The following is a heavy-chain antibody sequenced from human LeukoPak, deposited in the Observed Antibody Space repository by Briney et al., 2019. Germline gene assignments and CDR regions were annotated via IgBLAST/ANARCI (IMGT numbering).Heavy chain of an antibody. CDR2: ISSSGSTI. Sequence: GGSLRLSCAASGYTFSDYYMSWIRQAPGKGLEWVLYISSSGSTIYYADSVKGRFTISRDNAKSSLYLQMNSLRAEDTAVYYCARGGFFIAARPHDAFDIWGQGTMVTVSS. CDR1: GYTFSDYY. V-gene: IGHV3-11*01. D-gene: IGHD6-6*01. J-gene: IGHJ3*02. CDR3: ARGGFFIAARPHDAFDI.